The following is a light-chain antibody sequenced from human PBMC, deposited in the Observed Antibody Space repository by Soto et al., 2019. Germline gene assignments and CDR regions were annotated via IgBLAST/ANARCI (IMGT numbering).Light chain of an antibody. CDR1: SSDVGGYNY. Sequence: QSALTQPPSASGSPGQSVTISCTGTSSDVGGYNYVSWYQQHPGKAPKLMIYEVTNRPSGVSNRFSGSKSGNTASLTISGLQAEDEADYYCNSYTTNSNRVFGTGTKLTVL. CDR3: NSYTTNSNRV. V-gene: IGLV2-14*01. J-gene: IGLJ1*01. CDR2: EVT.